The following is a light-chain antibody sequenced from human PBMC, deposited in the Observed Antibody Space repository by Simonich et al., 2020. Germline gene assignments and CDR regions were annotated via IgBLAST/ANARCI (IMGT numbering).Light chain of an antibody. Sequence: NFMLTQPHSVSESPGKTVTISCTRSSGSIASNYVQWYQQRPGSAPTTVISEDNQRPSGVPDRFSGSIDSSSNSASLTISGLKTEDEADYYCQSYDSSNHRGVFGGGTKLTVL. V-gene: IGLV6-57*03. CDR3: QSYDSSNHRGV. CDR2: EDN. CDR1: SGSIASNY. J-gene: IGLJ2*01.